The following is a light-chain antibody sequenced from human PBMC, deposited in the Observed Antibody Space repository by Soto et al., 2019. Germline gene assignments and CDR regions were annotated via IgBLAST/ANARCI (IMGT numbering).Light chain of an antibody. V-gene: IGLV2-14*01. CDR3: SSYTSSSTVI. Sequence: QSALTQPASVSGSPGQSIAISCTGSSSDVGGYNYVSWYQQHSGKAPKLMIYDVSNRPSGVSDRFSGSKSGNTASLTISGLQAEDEAEYYCSSYTSSSTVIFRGGTKLTVL. J-gene: IGLJ2*01. CDR1: SSDVGGYNY. CDR2: DVS.